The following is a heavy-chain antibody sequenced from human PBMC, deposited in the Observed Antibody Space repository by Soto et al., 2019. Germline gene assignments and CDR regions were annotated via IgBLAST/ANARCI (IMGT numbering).Heavy chain of an antibody. V-gene: IGHV1-69*13. D-gene: IGHD3-22*01. J-gene: IGHJ5*02. CDR3: ASSITHYYDSSGHYPNWFDP. CDR2: IIPIFGTA. CDR1: GGTFSSYA. Sequence: SVKVSCKASGGTFSSYAISWVRQAPGQGLEWMGGIIPIFGTANYAQKFQGRVTITADESTRTAYMELSSLRSEDTAVYYCASSITHYYDSSGHYPNWFDPWGQGTLVTVSS.